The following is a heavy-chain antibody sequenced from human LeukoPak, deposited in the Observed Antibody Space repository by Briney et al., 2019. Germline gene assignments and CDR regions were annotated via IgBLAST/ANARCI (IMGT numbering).Heavy chain of an antibody. D-gene: IGHD3-22*01. CDR3: AKEAQVPYYYDSSGYYDY. Sequence: GGSLRLSCAASGFTFSSYATSWVRQAPGKGLEWVSAISGSGGSTYYADSVKGRFTISRDNSKNTLYLQMNSPRAEDTAVYYCAKEAQVPYYYDSSGYYDYWGQGTLVTVSS. CDR2: ISGSGGST. J-gene: IGHJ4*02. CDR1: GFTFSSYA. V-gene: IGHV3-23*01.